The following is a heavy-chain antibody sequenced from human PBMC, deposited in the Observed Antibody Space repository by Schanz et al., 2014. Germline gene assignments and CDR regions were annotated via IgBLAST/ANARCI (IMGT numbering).Heavy chain of an antibody. CDR1: GFTFSTYA. Sequence: EVQLVESGGGLVKPGGSLRLSCAASGFTFSTYAMSWVRQAPGKGLEWVSALSGSGGSTYYADSVKGRFTISRDNSKNTLYLQMNSLRAEDTAVYYCAKDPSHGDYDYYFDYWGQGTLVTVSS. J-gene: IGHJ4*02. V-gene: IGHV3-23*04. CDR2: LSGSGGST. CDR3: AKDPSHGDYDYYFDY. D-gene: IGHD3-22*01.